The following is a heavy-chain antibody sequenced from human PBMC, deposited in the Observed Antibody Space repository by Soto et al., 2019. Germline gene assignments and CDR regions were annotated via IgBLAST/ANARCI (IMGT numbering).Heavy chain of an antibody. D-gene: IGHD6-19*01. CDR2: ISYDGSNK. CDR3: AKTKGSSGRSPFDY. Sequence: GGSLRLSCAASGFTFSSYGMHWVRQAPGKGLEWVAVISYDGSNKYYADSVKGRFTISRDNSKNTLYLQMNSLRAEDTAVYYCAKTKGSSGRSPFDYWGQGTLVTVSS. J-gene: IGHJ4*02. V-gene: IGHV3-30*18. CDR1: GFTFSSYG.